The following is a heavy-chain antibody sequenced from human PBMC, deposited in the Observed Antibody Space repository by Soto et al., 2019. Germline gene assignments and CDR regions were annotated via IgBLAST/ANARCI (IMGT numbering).Heavy chain of an antibody. D-gene: IGHD6-19*01. Sequence: GASVKVSCKASGGTFSSNAISWVRQAPGQGLEWMGGIIPIFGTANYAQKFQGRVTITADESTSTAYMELSSLRSEDTAVYYCARVGIIAVAGTTNWFDRWGQGTLVTVSS. CDR2: IIPIFGTA. CDR3: ARVGIIAVAGTTNWFDR. V-gene: IGHV1-69*13. CDR1: GGTFSSNA. J-gene: IGHJ5*02.